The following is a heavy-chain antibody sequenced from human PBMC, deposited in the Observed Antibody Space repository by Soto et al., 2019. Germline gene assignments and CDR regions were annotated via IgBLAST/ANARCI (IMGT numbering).Heavy chain of an antibody. V-gene: IGHV1-46*01. CDR3: ARPTTQNYYDSSGSDGTFDY. J-gene: IGHJ4*02. D-gene: IGHD3-22*01. CDR2: INPSGGST. CDR1: GYTFTSYY. Sequence: ASVKVSCKASGYTFTSYYMHWVRQAPGQGLEWMGIINPSGGSTSYAQKFQGRVTMTRDTSTSTVYMELSSLRSEDTAVYYCARPTTQNYYDSSGSDGTFDYWGQGTLVTV.